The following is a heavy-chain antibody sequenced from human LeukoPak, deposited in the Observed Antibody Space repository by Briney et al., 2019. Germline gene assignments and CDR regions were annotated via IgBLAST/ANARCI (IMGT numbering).Heavy chain of an antibody. CDR3: ASGGLGARKYYSDPFHY. V-gene: IGHV3-53*01. J-gene: IGHJ4*02. D-gene: IGHD3-10*01. CDR2: IYSAGAT. Sequence: PGGSLRLSCAASGFTVSSNYVSWVRQAPGKGLEWVSIIYSAGATYHADSVRGRFTISRDNSKNTVSLQMNSLRAEDTAVYYCASGGLGARKYYSDPFHYWGQGTLVTVSS. CDR1: GFTVSSNY.